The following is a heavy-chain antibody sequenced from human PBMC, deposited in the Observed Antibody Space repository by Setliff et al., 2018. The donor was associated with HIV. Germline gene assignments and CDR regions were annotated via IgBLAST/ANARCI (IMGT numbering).Heavy chain of an antibody. CDR2: IYWDDDK. V-gene: IGHV2-5*02. Sequence: SGPTLVNPTQTLTLTCTFSGFSLSTSGVGVGWIRQPPGKALEWLALIYWDDDKRYSPSLKSRLTITKDTSKNQVVLTMTNMDPVDTAKYYCAHSRGSYFGGVRYFDYWGQGTLVTVSS. CDR1: GFSLSTSGVG. D-gene: IGHD1-26*01. J-gene: IGHJ4*02. CDR3: AHSRGSYFGGVRYFDY.